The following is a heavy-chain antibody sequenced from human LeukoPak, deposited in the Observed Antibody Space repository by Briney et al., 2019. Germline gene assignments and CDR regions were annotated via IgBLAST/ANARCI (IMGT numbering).Heavy chain of an antibody. CDR2: IKRRSDGGTP. D-gene: IGHD2-2*01. CDR3: TTDTRRIDTFA. CDR1: GFSFNDAW. Sequence: GSLRLSCAASGFSFNDAWMNWVRQAPGKGLEWVGRIKRRSDGGTPDYAAPVQDRFTISRDESKNTLYLQMNSLKTGDTAVYYCTTDTRRIDTFAWGQGTLVTVAA. J-gene: IGHJ4*02. V-gene: IGHV3-15*07.